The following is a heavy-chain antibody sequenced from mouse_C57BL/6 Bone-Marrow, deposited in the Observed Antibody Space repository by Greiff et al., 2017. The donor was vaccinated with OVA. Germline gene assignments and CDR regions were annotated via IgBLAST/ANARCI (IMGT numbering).Heavy chain of an antibody. V-gene: IGHV5-6*01. CDR2: ISSGGSYT. J-gene: IGHJ4*01. Sequence: EVQVVESGGDLVKPGGSLKLSCAASGFTFSSYGMSWVRQTPDKRLEWVATISSGGSYTYYPDSVKGRFTISRDNAKNTLYLQMSSLKSEDTAMYYCARHPLYDGDDAMDYWGQGTSVTVSS. CDR1: GFTFSSYG. D-gene: IGHD2-3*01. CDR3: ARHPLYDGDDAMDY.